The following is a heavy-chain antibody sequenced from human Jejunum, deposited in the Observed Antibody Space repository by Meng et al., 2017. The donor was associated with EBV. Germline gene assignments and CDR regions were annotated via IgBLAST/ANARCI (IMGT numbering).Heavy chain of an antibody. D-gene: IGHD3-16*01. CDR1: PYTSAGYY. V-gene: IGHV1-2*06. CDR2: INPNSGGA. CDR3: AREGLVGDLRYFDL. Sequence: LMPPEADVKKLGGPVKVSCNASPYTSAGYYMHWVRQAPGQGLEWMGRINPNSGGANYAQKFQGRVTMTRDTSISTAYMELSRLRSDDTAVYYCAREGLVGDLRYFDLWGRGTLVTVSS. J-gene: IGHJ2*01.